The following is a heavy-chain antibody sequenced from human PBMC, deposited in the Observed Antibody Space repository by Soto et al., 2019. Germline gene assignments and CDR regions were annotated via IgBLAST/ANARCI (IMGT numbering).Heavy chain of an antibody. J-gene: IGHJ6*02. CDR1: SGPDRSHN. D-gene: IGHD4-17*01. V-gene: IGHV4-59*08. CDR2: VYYTGDT. Sequence: QVQLQQSGPRLVKPSETLSLTCTVSSGPDRSHNWGWIRQPPGRGLEWIGYVYYTGDTAYNPSLRGRVPIXAXTXPNDISLTLNSVTAADTAVYYCVRQGIDYLHGLVDVWGQGTTVSVSS. CDR3: VRQGIDYLHGLVDV.